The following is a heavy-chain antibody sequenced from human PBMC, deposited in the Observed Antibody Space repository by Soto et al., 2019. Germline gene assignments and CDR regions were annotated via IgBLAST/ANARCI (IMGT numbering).Heavy chain of an antibody. V-gene: IGHV4-59*12. CDR1: GGSISSYY. D-gene: IGHD3-10*01. Sequence: ASETLSLTCTVSGGSISSYYWSWIRQPPGKGLEWIGYIYYSGSTNYNPSLKSRVTLSVDTSKNEFSLKLSSVTAVDTAVYYCARRMINYYGLDQWGQGILVTVSS. J-gene: IGHJ4*02. CDR2: IYYSGST. CDR3: ARRMINYYGLDQ.